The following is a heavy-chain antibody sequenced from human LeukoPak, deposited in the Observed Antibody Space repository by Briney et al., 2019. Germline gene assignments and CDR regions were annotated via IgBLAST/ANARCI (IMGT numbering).Heavy chain of an antibody. V-gene: IGHV1-18*01. CDR1: GYTFTSYG. D-gene: IGHD3-22*01. J-gene: IGHJ1*01. Sequence: ASVKVSCKASGYTFTSYGISWVRQAPGQGLEWMGWISAYNGNTNYAQKLQGRVTMTTDTSTSTAYMELRSLRSDDTAVYYCARGYTFYYDSSGYLQHWGQGTLVTVSS. CDR2: ISAYNGNT. CDR3: ARGYTFYYDSSGYLQH.